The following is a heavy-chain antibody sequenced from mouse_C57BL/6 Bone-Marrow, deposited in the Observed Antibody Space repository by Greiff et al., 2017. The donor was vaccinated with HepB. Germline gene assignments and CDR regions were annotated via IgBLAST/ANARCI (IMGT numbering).Heavy chain of an antibody. CDR1: GFTFSDYG. J-gene: IGHJ1*03. CDR2: ISNLAYSI. V-gene: IGHV5-15*01. D-gene: IGHD1-1*01. CDR3: ARHYYGSSYWYFDV. Sequence: DVMLVESGGGLVQPGGSLKLSCAASGFTFSDYGMAWVRQAPRKGPEWVAFISNLAYSIYYADTVTGRFTISSENAKNTLYLEMSSLRSDDTAMYYCARHYYGSSYWYFDVWGTGTTVTVSS.